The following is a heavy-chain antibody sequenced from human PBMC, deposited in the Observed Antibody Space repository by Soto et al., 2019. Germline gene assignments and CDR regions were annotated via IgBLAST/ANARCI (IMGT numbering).Heavy chain of an antibody. J-gene: IGHJ4*02. CDR2: IIPIFGTA. CDR3: ATSTIFGVVMRNYFDY. V-gene: IGHV1-69*06. Sequence: QVQLVQSGAEVKKPGSSVKVSCKASGGTFSSYAISWVRQAPGQGLEWMGGIIPIFGTANYAQKFQGRVTITADKSTSTAYMELSSLRSEDTAVYYCATSTIFGVVMRNYFDYWDQGTLVTVSS. D-gene: IGHD3-3*01. CDR1: GGTFSSYA.